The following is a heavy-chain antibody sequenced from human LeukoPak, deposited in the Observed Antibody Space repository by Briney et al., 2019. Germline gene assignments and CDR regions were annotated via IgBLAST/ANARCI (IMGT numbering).Heavy chain of an antibody. D-gene: IGHD3-22*01. Sequence: GGSLRLSCAASGFTFSSYGMHWVRQAPGKGLEWVALIWYDGSNKYYADSVKGRLTISRDNSKNTLYLQMNSLRAEDTAVYYCAREWGYYDSSGFEYWGQGTLVTVSS. CDR3: AREWGYYDSSGFEY. CDR1: GFTFSSYG. J-gene: IGHJ4*02. V-gene: IGHV3-33*01. CDR2: IWYDGSNK.